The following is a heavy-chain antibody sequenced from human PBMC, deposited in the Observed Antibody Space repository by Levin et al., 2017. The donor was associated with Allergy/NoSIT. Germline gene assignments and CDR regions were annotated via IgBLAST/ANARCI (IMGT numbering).Heavy chain of an antibody. CDR2: INPNSGGT. D-gene: IGHD2-8*02. CDR1: GYSFSDYY. CDR3: ARDKSYRDTGGSYDS. Sequence: ASVKVSCKASGYSFSDYYIHWVRQAPGQGLEWMGRINPNSGGTNYAQTFQGRVTMTRDTSTCSAYMELSRLTSDDTGVYYCARDKSYRDTGGSYDSWGQGTLVTVSS. J-gene: IGHJ5*01. V-gene: IGHV1-2*02.